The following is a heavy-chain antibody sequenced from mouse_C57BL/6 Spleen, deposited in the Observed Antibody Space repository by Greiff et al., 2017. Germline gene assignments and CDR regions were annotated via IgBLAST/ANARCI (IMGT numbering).Heavy chain of an antibody. Sequence: EVQLQQSGPELVKPGASVKISCKASGYTFTDYYMNWVKQSHGKSLEWIGDINPNNGGTSYNQKFKGKATLTVDKSSSTAYMELRSLTSEDSAVYYCASPEYDGYPYWGQVTLVTVSA. CDR1: GYTFTDYY. J-gene: IGHJ3*01. CDR2: INPNNGGT. CDR3: ASPEYDGYPY. V-gene: IGHV1-26*01. D-gene: IGHD2-2*01.